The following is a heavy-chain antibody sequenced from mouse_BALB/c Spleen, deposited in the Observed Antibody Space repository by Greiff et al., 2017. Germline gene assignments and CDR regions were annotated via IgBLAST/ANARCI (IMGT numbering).Heavy chain of an antibody. V-gene: IGHV3-2*02. CDR1: GYSITSDYV. Sequence: EVQLVESGPGLVKPSQSLSLTCTATGYSITSDYVWNWIRQFPGNKLEWMGYISYSGSTSYNPSLKSRISITRDTSKNQFFLQLNSVTTEDTATYYCAKGRSYYWYFDVWGAGTTVTVSS. D-gene: IGHD1-1*01. CDR2: ISYSGST. CDR3: AKGRSYYWYFDV. J-gene: IGHJ1*01.